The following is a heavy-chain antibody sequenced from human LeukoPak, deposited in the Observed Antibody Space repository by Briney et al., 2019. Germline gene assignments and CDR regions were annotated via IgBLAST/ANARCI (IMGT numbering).Heavy chain of an antibody. Sequence: HPGGSLRLSCAASRFTFSSYAMSWVRQAPGKGLEWVSAISTSGGSTYYADSVKGRFTISRDNSKNTLFLQMNRLRAEDTAVYYCAKRGAYSPPYWGQGTLVTVSS. V-gene: IGHV3-23*01. D-gene: IGHD5-18*01. CDR2: ISTSGGST. CDR3: AKRGAYSPPY. J-gene: IGHJ4*02. CDR1: RFTFSSYA.